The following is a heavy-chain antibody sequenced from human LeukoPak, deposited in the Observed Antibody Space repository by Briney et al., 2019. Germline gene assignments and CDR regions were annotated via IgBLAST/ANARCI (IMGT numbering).Heavy chain of an antibody. Sequence: PGGSLRLSCAASGFTFSDYYMSWIRQAPGKGLEWVSYISSSGSTIYYADSVKGRFTISRDNAKNSLYLQMNSLRAEDTAVYYCAREPIVVVPAANYGMDVWGQGTTVTVSS. CDR3: AREPIVVVPAANYGMDV. V-gene: IGHV3-11*01. J-gene: IGHJ6*02. CDR1: GFTFSDYY. D-gene: IGHD2-2*01. CDR2: ISSSGSTI.